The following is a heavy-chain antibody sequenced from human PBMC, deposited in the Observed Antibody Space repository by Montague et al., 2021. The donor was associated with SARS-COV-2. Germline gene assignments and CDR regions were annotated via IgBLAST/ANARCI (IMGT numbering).Heavy chain of an antibody. CDR3: ARGSCGSDAFDI. Sequence: SETLSLTCTVSGGSISSYYWSWIRQPPGKGLEWIGYIYYSGSTNYNPSLKSRVTISLDTSKNQFSLKLNSVTAADTAVYYCARGSCGSDAFDIWGQGTMVTVSS. CDR1: GGSISSYY. J-gene: IGHJ3*02. D-gene: IGHD5-18*01. V-gene: IGHV4-59*01. CDR2: IYYSGST.